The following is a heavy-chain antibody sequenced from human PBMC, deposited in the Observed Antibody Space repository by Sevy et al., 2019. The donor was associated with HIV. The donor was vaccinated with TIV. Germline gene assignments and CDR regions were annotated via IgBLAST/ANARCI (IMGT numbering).Heavy chain of an antibody. D-gene: IGHD3-10*01. Sequence: GGSLRLSCAASGFTFSSYWMSWVRQAPGKGLEWVANIKQDGSEKYYVDSVKGRFTISRDNAKNSLYLQMNSLRAKDTAVYYCARVRRITMVRGVMSNWFDPWGQGTLVTVSS. CDR2: IKQDGSEK. J-gene: IGHJ5*02. CDR3: ARVRRITMVRGVMSNWFDP. CDR1: GFTFSSYW. V-gene: IGHV3-7*01.